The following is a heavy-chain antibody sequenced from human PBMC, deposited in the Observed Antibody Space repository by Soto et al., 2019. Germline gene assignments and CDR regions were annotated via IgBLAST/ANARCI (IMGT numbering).Heavy chain of an antibody. J-gene: IGHJ4*02. V-gene: IGHV3-33*01. CDR1: GFTFSDSG. Sequence: QVQLVESGGGVVQPGGSLRLSCAASGFTFSDSGMHWVRQAPGKGLEWVAVIWSDGSDKSYADSVEGRFTISRDNSKKTLYLQRNSLRAGGRGGYYCVRSNGYTSSSGWGGGFDYWGQGTLVTVSS. CDR3: VRSNGYTSSSGWGGGFDY. D-gene: IGHD6-6*01. CDR2: IWSDGSDK.